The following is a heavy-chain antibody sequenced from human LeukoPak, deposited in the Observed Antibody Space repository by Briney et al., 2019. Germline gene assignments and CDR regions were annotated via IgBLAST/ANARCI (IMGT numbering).Heavy chain of an antibody. J-gene: IGHJ4*02. Sequence: ASVKVSCKASGYTFTSYGISWVRQAPGQGLEWMGWISAYNGNTNYTQKLQGRVTMTTDTSTSTAYMELSSLRSEDTAVYYCARRMISSGSYYPLGYWGQGTLVTVSS. CDR3: ARRMISSGSYYPLGY. V-gene: IGHV1-18*01. D-gene: IGHD1-26*01. CDR1: GYTFTSYG. CDR2: ISAYNGNT.